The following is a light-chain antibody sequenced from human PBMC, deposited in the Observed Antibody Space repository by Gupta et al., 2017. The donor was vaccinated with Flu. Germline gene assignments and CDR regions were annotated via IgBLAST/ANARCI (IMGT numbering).Light chain of an antibody. CDR3: AAWDDSLNGFWV. Sequence: QSVLTQPPSASGTPGQRVTISCSVSSSNIGSNTVNWYQQLPGTAPKLLIYSNNQRPSGVPDRFAGSKAGTSASMAISGLQSEEEADYYCAAWDDSLNGFWVFGGGTKLTVL. V-gene: IGLV1-44*01. J-gene: IGLJ3*02. CDR1: SSNIGSNT. CDR2: SNN.